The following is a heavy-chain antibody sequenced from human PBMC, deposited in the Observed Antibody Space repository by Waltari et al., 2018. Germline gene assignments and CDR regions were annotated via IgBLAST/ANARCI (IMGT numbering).Heavy chain of an antibody. CDR1: GFTFSSYG. J-gene: IGHJ4*02. CDR3: AKDGSGWPDY. CDR2: IWYDGSNK. Sequence: QVQLVESGGGVVQPGRSLRLSCAASGFTFSSYGMHWVRQAPGKGLEWVAVIWYDGSNKYYADSVKGRFTISRDNSKNTLYLQMNSLRAEDTAVYYCAKDGSGWPDYWGQGTLVTVSS. D-gene: IGHD6-19*01. V-gene: IGHV3-30*18.